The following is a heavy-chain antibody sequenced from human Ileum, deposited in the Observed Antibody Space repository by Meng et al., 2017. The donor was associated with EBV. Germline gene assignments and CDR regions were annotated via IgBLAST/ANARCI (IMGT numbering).Heavy chain of an antibody. D-gene: IGHD3-22*01. CDR3: ARNVPGTSAYYD. V-gene: IGHV4-28*01. Sequence: QLQGPGQGLVKPSDTLSRTCAVSGYSISSTNWWGWIRQPPGKGLEWIGYIYYSGSTSYNPSPKSRVTMSVDTSKNQFSLNLNSVTAVDTAVYYCARNVPGTSAYYDWGQGTLVTVSS. J-gene: IGHJ4*02. CDR2: IYYSGST. CDR1: GYSISSTNW.